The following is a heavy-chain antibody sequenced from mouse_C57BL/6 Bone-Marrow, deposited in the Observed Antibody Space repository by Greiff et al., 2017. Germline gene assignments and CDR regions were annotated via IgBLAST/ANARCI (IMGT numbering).Heavy chain of an antibody. D-gene: IGHD1-1*01. Sequence: QVQLQQPGAELVRPGSSVKLSCKASGYTFTSYWMDWVKQRPGQGLEWIGNIYPSDSETHYNQKFKDKATLTVAKSSSTAYMQLSSLTSEDSAVYYCASYYYGSTYYFDYWGQGTTLTVSS. CDR2: IYPSDSET. V-gene: IGHV1-61*01. CDR3: ASYYYGSTYYFDY. J-gene: IGHJ2*01. CDR1: GYTFTSYW.